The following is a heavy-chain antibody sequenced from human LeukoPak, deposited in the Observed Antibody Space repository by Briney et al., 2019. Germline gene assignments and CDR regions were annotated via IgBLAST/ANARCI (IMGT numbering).Heavy chain of an antibody. D-gene: IGHD3-22*01. Sequence: GGSLRLSCAASGFTFSSYSMTWVRQAPGKGLEWVSSISSSSSYIYYADSVKGRFTISRDNAKNSLYLQMNGLRAEDTAVYYCARDWTPENYYDSSGYPVPFDYWGQGTLVTVSS. CDR2: ISSSSSYI. V-gene: IGHV3-21*01. J-gene: IGHJ4*02. CDR1: GFTFSSYS. CDR3: ARDWTPENYYDSSGYPVPFDY.